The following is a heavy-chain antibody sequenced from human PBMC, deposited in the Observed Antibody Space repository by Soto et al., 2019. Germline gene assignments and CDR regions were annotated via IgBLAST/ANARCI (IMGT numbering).Heavy chain of an antibody. CDR2: INPSGGST. J-gene: IGHJ3*02. CDR3: ARAADLFCTSTSCYVVSHQYDAFDI. Sequence: ASVKVSCRASGYTFTTYYVHWVRQAPGQGLEWMGVINPSGGSTSYAQKFQGRVTMTRDTSTSTVYMELSSLRAEDTAVYYCARAADLFCTSTSCYVVSHQYDAFDIWGQGTMVTVSS. CDR1: GYTFTTYY. V-gene: IGHV1-46*03. D-gene: IGHD2-2*01.